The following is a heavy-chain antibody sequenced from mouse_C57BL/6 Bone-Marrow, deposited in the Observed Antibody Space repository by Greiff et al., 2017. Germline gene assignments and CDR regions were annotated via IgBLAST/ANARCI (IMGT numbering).Heavy chain of an antibody. CDR2: ISDGGSYT. V-gene: IGHV5-4*01. D-gene: IGHD3-2*02. J-gene: IGHJ2*01. Sequence: EVQLVESGGGLVKPGGSLKLSCAASGFTFSSYAMSWVRQTPEKRLEWVATISDGGSYTYYPDNVKGRFTISRDNAKNNLYLQMSHLKSEDTAMYYCARGKGQLRLYYFDYWGQGTTLTVSS. CDR3: ARGKGQLRLYYFDY. CDR1: GFTFSSYA.